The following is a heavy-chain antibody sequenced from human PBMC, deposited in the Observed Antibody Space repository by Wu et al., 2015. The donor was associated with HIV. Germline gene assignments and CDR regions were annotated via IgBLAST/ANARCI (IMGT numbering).Heavy chain of an antibody. CDR2: INPNSGGT. D-gene: IGHD4-23*01. CDR3: ARGRRYYGGEDQRWDFDY. J-gene: IGHJ4*02. V-gene: IGHV1-2*02. CDR1: GYTFTGYY. Sequence: QVQLVQSGAEVKKPGASVKVSCKASGYTFTGYYMHWVRQAPGQGLEWMGWINPNSGGTNYAQKFQGRVTMTRDTSISTAYMELSRLRSDDTAVYYCARGRRYYGGEDQRWDFDYWGQGTLVTVSS.